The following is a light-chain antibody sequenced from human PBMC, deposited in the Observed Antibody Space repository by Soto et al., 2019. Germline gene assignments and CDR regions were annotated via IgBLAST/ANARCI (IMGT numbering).Light chain of an antibody. V-gene: IGLV2-14*01. J-gene: IGLJ3*02. Sequence: QSALTQPASVSGSPGQSITISCTGTPSDVGGYNYVSWYQQHPGKAPKLMIYEVSNRPSGVSNRFSGSKSGNTASLTISGLQAEDEADYYCSSYTSGSTRVFGGGTKVTVL. CDR3: SSYTSGSTRV. CDR1: PSDVGGYNY. CDR2: EVS.